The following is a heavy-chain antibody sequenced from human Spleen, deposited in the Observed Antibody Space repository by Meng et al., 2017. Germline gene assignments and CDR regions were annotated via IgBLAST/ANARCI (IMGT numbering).Heavy chain of an antibody. J-gene: IGHJ4*02. CDR3: AKDKYDSSGYARNYYFDY. D-gene: IGHD3-22*01. V-gene: IGHV3-38-3*01. CDR2: ICGDST. Sequence: GGSLRLSCVASGFTFGSSWMSWVRQAPGKGLEWVSSICGDSTYYADSGKGRVTVSRDNAKNSLYLQMNSLRAEDTALYYCAKDKYDSSGYARNYYFDYWGQGTLVTVSS. CDR1: GFTFGSSW.